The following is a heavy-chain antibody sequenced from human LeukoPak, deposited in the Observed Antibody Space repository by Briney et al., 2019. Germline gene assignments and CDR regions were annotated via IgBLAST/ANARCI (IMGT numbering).Heavy chain of an antibody. D-gene: IGHD1-1*01. CDR3: ACHPGTTRTTFGNNWFGP. CDR1: GFTFSSYA. CDR2: ISGSGGST. V-gene: IGHV3-23*01. J-gene: IGHJ5*02. Sequence: GGSLRLSCAASGFTFSSYAMSWVRQAPGKGLEWVSAISGSGGSTYYADSVKGRFTISRDNSKNTLYLQMNSLRAEDTAVYYCACHPGTTRTTFGNNWFGPWGQGTLVTISS.